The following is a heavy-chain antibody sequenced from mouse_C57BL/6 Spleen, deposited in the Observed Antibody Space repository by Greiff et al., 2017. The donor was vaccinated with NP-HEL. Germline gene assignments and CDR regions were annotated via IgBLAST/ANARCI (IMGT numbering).Heavy chain of an antibody. V-gene: IGHV1-80*01. CDR3: ARGDEAAWFAY. J-gene: IGHJ3*01. CDR1: GYAFSSYW. CDR2: IYPGDGDT. D-gene: IGHD3-2*02. Sequence: VQLQESGAELVKPGASVKISCKASGYAFSSYWMNWVKQRPGKGLEWIGQIYPGDGDTNYNGKFKGKATLTADKSSSTAYMQLSSLTSEDSAVYFCARGDEAAWFAYWGQGTLVTVSA.